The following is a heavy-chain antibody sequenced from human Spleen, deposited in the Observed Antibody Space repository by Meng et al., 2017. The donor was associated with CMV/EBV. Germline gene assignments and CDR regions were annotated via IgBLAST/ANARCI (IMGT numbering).Heavy chain of an antibody. J-gene: IGHJ4*02. Sequence: SETLSLTCAVYGGSFSGYYWSWIRQPPGKGLEWIGEINHSGSTNYNPSLKSRVTISVDTSRNQFSLKLSSVTAADTAVYYCAKQGARTVLTTVVPYGEFDYWGQGTLVTVSS. CDR2: INHSGST. V-gene: IGHV4-34*01. CDR1: GGSFSGYY. D-gene: IGHD4-23*01. CDR3: AKQGARTVLTTVVPYGEFDY.